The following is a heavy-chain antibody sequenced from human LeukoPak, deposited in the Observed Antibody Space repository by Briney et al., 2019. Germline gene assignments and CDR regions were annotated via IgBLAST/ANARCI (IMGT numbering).Heavy chain of an antibody. Sequence: GASVKVSCKASGCTFNTYGISWVRQAPGQGLEWMGWISTYNGDTNYVQNLQGRVTMTTDTSTSTAYMELMSLRSDDTAVYYCLRDAQRPRLTPDYWGQGTLVTVSS. D-gene: IGHD6-25*01. V-gene: IGHV1-18*01. CDR2: ISTYNGDT. CDR3: LRDAQRPRLTPDY. CDR1: GCTFNTYG. J-gene: IGHJ4*02.